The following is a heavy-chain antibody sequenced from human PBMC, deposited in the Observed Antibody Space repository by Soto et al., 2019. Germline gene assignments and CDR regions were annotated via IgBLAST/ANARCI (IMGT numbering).Heavy chain of an antibody. D-gene: IGHD3-10*01. Sequence: QVQLVQSGTEVKKPGSSVKVSCKASGGTFRSNAISWVRQAPGQGLEWMGGLIPIIGTTNYAQKFQGRVTITADESASTAYMELSSLRSDDTAVYYCASLPSFYYGSGYGMDVWGQGTTVTVSS. V-gene: IGHV1-69*01. CDR1: GGTFRSNA. CDR2: LIPIIGTT. CDR3: ASLPSFYYGSGYGMDV. J-gene: IGHJ6*02.